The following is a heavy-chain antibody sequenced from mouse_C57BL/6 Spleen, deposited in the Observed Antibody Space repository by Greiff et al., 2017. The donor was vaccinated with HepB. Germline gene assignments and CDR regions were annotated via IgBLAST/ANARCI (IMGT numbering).Heavy chain of an antibody. V-gene: IGHV2-6*03. J-gene: IGHJ4*01. CDR3: ASYDYDGAMDY. D-gene: IGHD2-4*01. Sequence: VKLMESGPGLVAPSQSLSITCTVSGFSLTSYGVHWVRQPPGKGLEWLVVIWSDGSTTYNSAPKSRLSISKDNSKSQVLLKMNSLQTDDTAMYYCASYDYDGAMDYWGQGTSVTVSS. CDR1: GFSLTSYG. CDR2: IWSDGST.